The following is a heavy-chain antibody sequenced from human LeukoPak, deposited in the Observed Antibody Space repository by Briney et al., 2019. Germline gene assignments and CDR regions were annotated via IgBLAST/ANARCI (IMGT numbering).Heavy chain of an antibody. CDR3: ARRERITMTVSY. D-gene: IGHD3-22*01. Sequence: GSSVKVSCKASGGTFSSYAISWVRQAPGQGLEWMGWISAYNGNTNYAQKLQGRVTMTTDTSTSTAYMELRSLRSDDTAVYYCARRERITMTVSYWGQGTLVTVSS. J-gene: IGHJ4*02. V-gene: IGHV1-18*01. CDR2: ISAYNGNT. CDR1: GGTFSSYA.